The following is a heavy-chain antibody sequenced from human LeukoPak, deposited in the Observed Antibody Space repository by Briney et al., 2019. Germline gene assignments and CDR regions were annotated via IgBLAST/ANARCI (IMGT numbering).Heavy chain of an antibody. Sequence: GASVKVSCKASGYTFTGYYMHWVRQAPGQGLEWMGWINAGNGNTKYSQKFQGRVTITRDTSASTAYMELSSLRSEDTAVYYCARIIRYYFDYWAREPWSPSPQ. CDR3: ARIIRYYFDY. J-gene: IGHJ4*02. CDR2: INAGNGNT. D-gene: IGHD2/OR15-2a*01. CDR1: GYTFTGYY. V-gene: IGHV1-3*01.